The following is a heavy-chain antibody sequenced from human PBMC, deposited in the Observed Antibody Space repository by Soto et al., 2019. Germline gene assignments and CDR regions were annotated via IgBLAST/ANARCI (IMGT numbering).Heavy chain of an antibody. J-gene: IGHJ6*02. CDR3: ARQEYSSSYYYYYGMDV. CDR1: GYSFTSYW. D-gene: IGHD6-6*01. Sequence: GESLKISCKGSGYSFTSYWISWVRQMPGKGLEWMGRIDPSDSYTNYSPSFQGHVTISADKSISTAYLQWSSLKASDTAMYYCARQEYSSSYYYYYGMDVWGQGTTVTVSS. CDR2: IDPSDSYT. V-gene: IGHV5-10-1*01.